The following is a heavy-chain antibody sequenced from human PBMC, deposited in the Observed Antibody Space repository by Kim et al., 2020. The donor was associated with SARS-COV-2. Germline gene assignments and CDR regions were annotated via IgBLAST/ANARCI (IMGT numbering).Heavy chain of an antibody. J-gene: IGHJ4*02. CDR1: GFTFGDYA. Sequence: GGSLRLSCTASGFTFGDYAMSWVRQAPGKGLEWVGFIRSKAYGGTTEYAASVKGRFTISRDDSKSIAYLQMNSLKTEDTAVYYCTSDCSSTSCYPLSHDYWGQGTLVTVSS. D-gene: IGHD2-2*01. V-gene: IGHV3-49*04. CDR2: IRSKAYGGTT. CDR3: TSDCSSTSCYPLSHDY.